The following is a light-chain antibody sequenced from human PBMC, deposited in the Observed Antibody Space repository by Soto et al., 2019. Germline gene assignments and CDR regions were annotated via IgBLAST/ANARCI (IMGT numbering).Light chain of an antibody. CDR1: QPILYRPNNENA. J-gene: IGKJ5*01. V-gene: IGKV4-1*01. Sequence: DIVMTQSPDSLAVSLGERATINCKSSQPILYRPNNENALVWYQQKPGQPPKLLISWTSTRESGVPDRFSGSGSATDFTRTISSLQAEDVAVYYWQQFYTTPAFGQGTRLEIK. CDR3: QQFYTTPA. CDR2: WTS.